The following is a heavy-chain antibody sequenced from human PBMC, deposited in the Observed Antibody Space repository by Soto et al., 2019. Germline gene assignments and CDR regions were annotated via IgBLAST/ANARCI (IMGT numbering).Heavy chain of an antibody. J-gene: IGHJ5*02. Sequence: GGSLRLSCTTSGFTFSTYTMNWVRQAPGKGLEWISYISSSSGIIYYAESVEGRFTISRDNAKNSLYLQMHSLRAKDTAVYYCVRGILYNWFDPWGQGT. V-gene: IGHV3-48*01. CDR3: VRGILYNWFDP. CDR2: ISSSSGII. CDR1: GFTFSTYT. D-gene: IGHD3-9*01.